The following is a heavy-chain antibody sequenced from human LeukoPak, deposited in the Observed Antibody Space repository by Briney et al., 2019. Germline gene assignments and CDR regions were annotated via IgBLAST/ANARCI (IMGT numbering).Heavy chain of an antibody. V-gene: IGHV1-2*06. CDR1: GYTSSGYY. D-gene: IGHD6-13*01. CDR2: VNPSSGIA. CDR3: ARGNARSWYFLY. Sequence: ASVKVSCKASGYTSSGYYMHWVRQAPGQGPEWMGRVNPSSGIANYAQRFQGRVTMTRDTSISTAYMELSGLTSDDTALYYCARGNARSWYFLYWGQGTLVTVSS. J-gene: IGHJ4*02.